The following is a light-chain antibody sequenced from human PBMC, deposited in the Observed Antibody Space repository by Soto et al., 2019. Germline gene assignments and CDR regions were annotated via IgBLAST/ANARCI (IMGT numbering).Light chain of an antibody. CDR1: QSVSSN. Sequence: IVMTQSPATLPVSPGERATLSCRASQSVSSNLAWYQQKPGQAPRFLIYGASTRATGIPARFSGSGSGTKFTLTIRSLQSGHFAFYYCQMYDNWPRRFGGGTKGDIK. J-gene: IGKJ4*02. CDR2: GAS. CDR3: QMYDNWPRR. V-gene: IGKV3-15*01.